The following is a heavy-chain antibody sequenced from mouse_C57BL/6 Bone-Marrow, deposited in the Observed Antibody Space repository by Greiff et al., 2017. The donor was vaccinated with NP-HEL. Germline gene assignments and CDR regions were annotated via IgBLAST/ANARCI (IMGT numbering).Heavy chain of an antibody. J-gene: IGHJ4*01. Sequence: QVQLQQPGTELVKPGASVKLSCKASGYTFTSYWMHWVKQRPGQGLEWIGNINPSNGGTNYNEKFKSKATLTVDKSSSTAYMQLSSLTSVYSAVYYCARPLYYYGSSYVYYYAMDYWGQGTSVTVSS. CDR2: INPSNGGT. V-gene: IGHV1-53*01. CDR1: GYTFTSYW. CDR3: ARPLYYYGSSYVYYYAMDY. D-gene: IGHD1-1*01.